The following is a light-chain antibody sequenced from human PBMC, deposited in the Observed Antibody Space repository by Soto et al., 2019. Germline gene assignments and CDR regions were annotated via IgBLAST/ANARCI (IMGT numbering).Light chain of an antibody. J-gene: IGKJ1*01. V-gene: IGKV3-11*01. CDR3: QQRSNWPRT. Sequence: EVVLTQSPATLSLSPGERATLSCRASQSVSSYFAWFQQKPGQPPRLLIYDASNRATGIPARFSGSGSGTDFNLTISSLEPEDFAVYYCQQRSNWPRTFGQGTKVEIK. CDR1: QSVSSY. CDR2: DAS.